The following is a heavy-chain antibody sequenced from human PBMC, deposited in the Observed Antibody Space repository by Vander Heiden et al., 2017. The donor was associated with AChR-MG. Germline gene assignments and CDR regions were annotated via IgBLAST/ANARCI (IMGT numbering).Heavy chain of an antibody. D-gene: IGHD6-13*01. J-gene: IGHJ5*02. CDR3: ARIQGDSSSPWLDP. Sequence: QVTLKESGPVLVKPTETLTLTCTVSGFSLSNARMGVTWIRQPPGKALEWLAHIFANDEKSYNTSLKSRLTISKDTSKSQVVLTMTNMDPVDTATCFCARIQGDSSSPWLDPWGQGTLVTVSS. CDR2: IFANDEK. CDR1: GFSLSNARMG. V-gene: IGHV2-26*01.